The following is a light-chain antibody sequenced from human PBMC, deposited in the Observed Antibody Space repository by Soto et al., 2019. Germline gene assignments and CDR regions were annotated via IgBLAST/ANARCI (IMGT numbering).Light chain of an antibody. V-gene: IGKV1-27*01. CDR3: QRYNSAPLT. Sequence: DIQMTQSPSSLSASVGDRVTITCRASQGISNYLAWYQQKPGKVPKLLIYAASTLQSGLPSRFSGSGSGTDFTLTIRRLQPEDVATYYWQRYNSAPLTFGGGTKVEIK. CDR2: AAS. CDR1: QGISNY. J-gene: IGKJ4*01.